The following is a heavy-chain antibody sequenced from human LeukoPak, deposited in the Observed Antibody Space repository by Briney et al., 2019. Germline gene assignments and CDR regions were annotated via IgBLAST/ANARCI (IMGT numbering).Heavy chain of an antibody. CDR1: GGSISGYY. CDR2: IYYSGST. Sequence: SETLSLTCTVSGGSISGYYWSWIRQPPGKGLEWIAYIYYSGSTTYNPSLKSRVTISVDTSKNQFSLKLSSVTAADTAVYYCARGYDFYPYYFDYWDQGTLVTVSS. CDR3: ARGYDFYPYYFDY. D-gene: IGHD3-3*01. V-gene: IGHV4-59*01. J-gene: IGHJ4*02.